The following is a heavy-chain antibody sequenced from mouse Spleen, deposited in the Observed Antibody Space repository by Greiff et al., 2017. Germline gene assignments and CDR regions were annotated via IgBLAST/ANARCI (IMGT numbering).Heavy chain of an antibody. CDR3: ARYGTARATFAWFAY. D-gene: IGHD3-2*01. V-gene: IGHV1-50*01. Sequence: VQLQQPGAELVKPGASVKLSCKASGYTFTSYWMQWVKQRPGQGLEWIGEIDPSDSYTNYNQKFKGKATLTVDTSSSTAYMQLSSLTSEDSAVYYCARYGTARATFAWFAYWGQGTLVTVSA. CDR1: GYTFTSYW. J-gene: IGHJ3*01. CDR2: IDPSDSYT.